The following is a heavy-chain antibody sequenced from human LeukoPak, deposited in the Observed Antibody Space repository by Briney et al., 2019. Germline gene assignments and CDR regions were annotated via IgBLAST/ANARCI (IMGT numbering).Heavy chain of an antibody. Sequence: ASVKVSCKASGYTFTSYYMHWVRQAPGQGLEWMGIINPSGGSTSYAQKFQGRVTMTRDTSTGTVYMELSRLRSDDTAVYYCARGYYDSSGYYSIDYWGQGTLVTVSS. CDR2: INPSGGST. D-gene: IGHD3-22*01. V-gene: IGHV1-46*01. CDR3: ARGYYDSSGYYSIDY. J-gene: IGHJ4*02. CDR1: GYTFTSYY.